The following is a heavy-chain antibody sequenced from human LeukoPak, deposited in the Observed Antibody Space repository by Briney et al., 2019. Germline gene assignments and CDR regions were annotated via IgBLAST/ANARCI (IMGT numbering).Heavy chain of an antibody. D-gene: IGHD6-13*01. CDR2: IYYSGST. CDR1: GGSISSYY. Sequence: SETLSLTCTVSGGSISSYYWSWIRQPPGKGLEWIGYIYYSGSTNYNPSLKSRVTISVDTSKNQFSLKLSSVTAADTAVYYCARLRRIAAAGTRRAGWFDPWGQGTLVTVSS. J-gene: IGHJ5*02. V-gene: IGHV4-59*12. CDR3: ARLRRIAAAGTRRAGWFDP.